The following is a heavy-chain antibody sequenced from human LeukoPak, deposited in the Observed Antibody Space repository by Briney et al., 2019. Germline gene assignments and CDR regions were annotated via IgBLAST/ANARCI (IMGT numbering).Heavy chain of an antibody. CDR3: TREAAAGIDY. V-gene: IGHV3-7*01. J-gene: IGHJ4*02. D-gene: IGHD6-13*01. CDR1: GFTLSIYG. CDR2: IKQDGSEK. Sequence: GGSLRLSCATSGFTLSIYGMHWVRQAPGKGLEWVANIKQDGSEKYYLDSVKGRFTISRDNAKNSLYLQMNSLRAEDTAVYFCTREAAAGIDYWGQGTLVTVSS.